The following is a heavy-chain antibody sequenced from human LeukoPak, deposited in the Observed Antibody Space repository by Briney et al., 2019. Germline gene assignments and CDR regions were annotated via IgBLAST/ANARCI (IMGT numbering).Heavy chain of an antibody. CDR1: GFTFSRYW. V-gene: IGHV3-74*01. D-gene: IGHD3-10*01. Sequence: AGGSLRLSCAASGFTFSRYWMHWVRQAPGKGLVWVSRIGDDGSTTAYADSVEGRVTISRDNSKNTLYLQMNSLRAEDTAVYYCARGPNFDYWGQGTLVTVSS. CDR2: IGDDGSTT. J-gene: IGHJ4*02. CDR3: ARGPNFDY.